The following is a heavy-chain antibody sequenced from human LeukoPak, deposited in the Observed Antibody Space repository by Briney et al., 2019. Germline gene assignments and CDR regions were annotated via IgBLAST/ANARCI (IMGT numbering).Heavy chain of an antibody. CDR3: ARYSSGYRDAFDI. D-gene: IGHD3-22*01. CDR2: IYYSGST. CDR1: GGSISSYY. V-gene: IGHV4-59*01. J-gene: IGHJ3*02. Sequence: PSETLSLTCTVSGGSISSYYWSWIRQPPGKGLEWIGYIYYSGSTNYNPSLKSRATISVDTSKNQFSLKLSSVTAADTAVYYCARYSSGYRDAFDIWGQGTMVTVSS.